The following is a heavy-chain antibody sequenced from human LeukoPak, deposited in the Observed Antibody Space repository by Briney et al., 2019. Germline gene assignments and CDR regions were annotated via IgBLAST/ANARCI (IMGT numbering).Heavy chain of an antibody. V-gene: IGHV4-39*07. CDR1: GGSINSVSYY. D-gene: IGHD6-13*01. CDR3: ARSGYSSSWYRHGAFDI. CDR2: IYNSESI. Sequence: SETLSLTCTVSGGSINSVSYYWVWIRQPPGKGLEWIGSIYNSESIYSKPSLRSRVTISLDTSTNQFSLKLSSLTAADTAVYYCARSGYSSSWYRHGAFDIWGQGTMVTVSS. J-gene: IGHJ3*02.